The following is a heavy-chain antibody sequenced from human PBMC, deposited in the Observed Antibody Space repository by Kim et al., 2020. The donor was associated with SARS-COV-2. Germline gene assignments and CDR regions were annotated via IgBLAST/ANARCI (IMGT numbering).Heavy chain of an antibody. V-gene: IGHV4-34*01. CDR3: ARAPERGSSSPKYNYYYYYGMDV. J-gene: IGHJ6*02. CDR2: INHSGST. CDR1: GGSFSGYY. Sequence: SETLSLTCAVYGGSFSGYYWSWIRQPPGKGLEWIGEINHSGSTNYNPSLKSRVTISVDTSKNQFSLKLSSVTAADTAVYYCARAPERGSSSPKYNYYYYYGMDVWGQGTTVTVSS. D-gene: IGHD6-6*01.